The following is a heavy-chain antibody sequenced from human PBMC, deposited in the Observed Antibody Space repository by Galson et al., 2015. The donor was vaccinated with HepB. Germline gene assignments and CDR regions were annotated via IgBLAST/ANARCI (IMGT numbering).Heavy chain of an antibody. D-gene: IGHD3-22*01. CDR2: IRSKAYGGTT. Sequence: SLRLSCAASGFTFGDYAMSWVRQAPGKGLEWVGFIRSKAYGGTTEYAASVKGRFTISRDDSKSIAYLQMSSLKTEDTAVYYCTRHTMIPYWGQGTLVTVSS. CDR1: GFTFGDYA. J-gene: IGHJ4*02. CDR3: TRHTMIPY. V-gene: IGHV3-49*04.